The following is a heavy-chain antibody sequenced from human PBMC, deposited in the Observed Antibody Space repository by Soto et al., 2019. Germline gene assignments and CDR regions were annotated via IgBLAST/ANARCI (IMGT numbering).Heavy chain of an antibody. J-gene: IGHJ6*02. Sequence: GGSLRLSCAASGFTFDDYGMSWVRQAPGKGLEWVAGINWDGGSTVYADSVKGRFTISRDNAKNSLYFKMNSLRAEDTALYYCARVRKLPWFGELSSYGMDVWGQGTTVTVSS. CDR2: INWDGGST. D-gene: IGHD3-10*01. CDR1: GFTFDDYG. V-gene: IGHV3-20*04. CDR3: ARVRKLPWFGELSSYGMDV.